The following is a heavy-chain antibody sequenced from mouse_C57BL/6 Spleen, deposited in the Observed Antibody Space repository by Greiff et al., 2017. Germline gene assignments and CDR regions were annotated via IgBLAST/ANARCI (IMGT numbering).Heavy chain of an antibody. Sequence: EVQLQQSGPELVKPGASVKISCKASGYTFTDYYMNWVKQSHGKSLEWIGDINPNNGGTSYNQKFKGKATLTVDKSSSTAYMELRSLTSEDSAVYYCARRRGRGAMDYWGQGTSVTVSS. J-gene: IGHJ4*01. D-gene: IGHD3-3*01. V-gene: IGHV1-26*01. CDR2: INPNNGGT. CDR1: GYTFTDYY. CDR3: ARRRGRGAMDY.